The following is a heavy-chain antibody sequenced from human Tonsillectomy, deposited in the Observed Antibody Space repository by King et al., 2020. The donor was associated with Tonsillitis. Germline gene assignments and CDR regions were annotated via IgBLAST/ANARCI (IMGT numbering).Heavy chain of an antibody. J-gene: IGHJ2*01. CDR3: AKDGIGLSGWYFDL. CDR2: ITYDASYE. V-gene: IGHV3-30*18. D-gene: IGHD3-16*01. Sequence: VQLVESGGGVVQPGRSLRLSCAASGFTFSNYGMHWVRQAPGKGLEWVALITYDASYENYADSVKGRFAISRDNSKNTLYLEMNSLRVEDTAVYYCAKDGIGLSGWYFDLWGRGTLVTVSA. CDR1: GFTFSNYG.